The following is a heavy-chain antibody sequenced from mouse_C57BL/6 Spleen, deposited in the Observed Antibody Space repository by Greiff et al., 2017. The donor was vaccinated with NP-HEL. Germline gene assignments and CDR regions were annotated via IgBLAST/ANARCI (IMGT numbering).Heavy chain of an antibody. CDR2: IYPGDGDT. CDR3: ARLRLRGDYAMDY. V-gene: IGHV1-80*01. D-gene: IGHD2-4*01. Sequence: QVQLQQSGAELVKPGASVKISCKASGYAFSSYWMNWVKQRPGKGLEWIGQIYPGDGDTNYNGKFKGKATLTADKSSSTAYMQLSSLTSEDSAVYFCARLRLRGDYAMDYWGQGTSVTVSS. J-gene: IGHJ4*01. CDR1: GYAFSSYW.